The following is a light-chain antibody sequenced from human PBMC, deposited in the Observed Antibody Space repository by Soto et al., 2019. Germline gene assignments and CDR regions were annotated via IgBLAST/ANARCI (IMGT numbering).Light chain of an antibody. CDR3: QTGGTGIHV. J-gene: IGLJ2*01. Sequence: QLVLTQSPSASASLGASAKLTCTLSSGHSSYAIAWHQQQTERGPRYLMKLNSDGSHSKGDGIPDRFSGCSSGAERYLTFSSLQSEEGAGYCCQTGGTGIHVFVGGTTLHVL. CDR2: LNSDGSH. V-gene: IGLV4-69*01. CDR1: SGHSSYA.